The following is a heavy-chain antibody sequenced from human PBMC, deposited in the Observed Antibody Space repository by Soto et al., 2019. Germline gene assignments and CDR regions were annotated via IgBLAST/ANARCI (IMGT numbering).Heavy chain of an antibody. V-gene: IGHV4-59*01. CDR1: GGSISSYY. J-gene: IGHJ5*02. CDR3: ARDGSHCVTTSCPGAWFDP. D-gene: IGHD2-2*01. CDR2: IHYTGPT. Sequence: QVQLQESGPGLVRPSATLSLTCTVAGGSISSYYWSWIRQPPGKELEWIGYIHYTGPTKYNPSLKSRVTISVETSKNQFSLKLDAMTAADTAVYYCARDGSHCVTTSCPGAWFDPWGQGTLVTVSS.